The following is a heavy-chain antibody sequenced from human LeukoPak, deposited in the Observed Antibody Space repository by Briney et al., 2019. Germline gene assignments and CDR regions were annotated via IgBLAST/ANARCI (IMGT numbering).Heavy chain of an antibody. Sequence: SETLSLTCAVSGGSISSYYWSWIRQPAGKGLEWIGRIYTSGSTNYNPSLKSRVTMSVDTSKNQFSLKLSSVTAADTAVYYCAVAARTYYYYYMDVWGKGTTVTVSS. D-gene: IGHD6-6*01. V-gene: IGHV4-4*07. CDR2: IYTSGST. CDR3: AVAARTYYYYYMDV. CDR1: GGSISSYY. J-gene: IGHJ6*03.